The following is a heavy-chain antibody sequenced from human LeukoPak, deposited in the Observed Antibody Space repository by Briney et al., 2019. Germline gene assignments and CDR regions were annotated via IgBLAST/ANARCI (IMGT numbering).Heavy chain of an antibody. CDR1: GLTFSSYG. V-gene: IGHV3-30*02. D-gene: IGHD4-23*01. Sequence: GGSLRLSCAASGLTFSSYGMHWVRQAPGKGLERVAFIRYDGSNKYYADSVKGRFTISRDNSKNTLYLQMNSLRAEDTAVYYCAKDFRWSQDYWGQGTLVTVSS. CDR3: AKDFRWSQDY. J-gene: IGHJ4*02. CDR2: IRYDGSNK.